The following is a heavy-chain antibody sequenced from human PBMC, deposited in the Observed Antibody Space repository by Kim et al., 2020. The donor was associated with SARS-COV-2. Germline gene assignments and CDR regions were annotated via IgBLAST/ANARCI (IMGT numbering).Heavy chain of an antibody. CDR2: ISYDGSNK. V-gene: IGHV3-30*18. Sequence: GGSLRLSCAASGFTFSSYGMHWVRQAPGKGLEWVAVISYDGSNKYYADSVKGRFTISRDNSKNTLYLQMNSLRAEDTAVYYCAKDLTHSVAGTYWYFDLWGRGTLVTVSS. CDR3: AKDLTHSVAGTYWYFDL. J-gene: IGHJ2*01. CDR1: GFTFSSYG. D-gene: IGHD6-19*01.